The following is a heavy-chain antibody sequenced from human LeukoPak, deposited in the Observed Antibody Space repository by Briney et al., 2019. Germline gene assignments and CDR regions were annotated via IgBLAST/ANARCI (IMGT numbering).Heavy chain of an antibody. J-gene: IGHJ4*02. Sequence: SETLSLTCAVYGGSFSGYYWSWIRQPPGKGLEWIGEINHSGSTNHNPSLKSRVTISVDTSKNQFSLKLSSVTAADTAVYYCARASSGWYRSDYWGQGTLVTVSS. D-gene: IGHD6-19*01. CDR1: GGSFSGYY. V-gene: IGHV4-34*01. CDR2: INHSGST. CDR3: ARASSGWYRSDY.